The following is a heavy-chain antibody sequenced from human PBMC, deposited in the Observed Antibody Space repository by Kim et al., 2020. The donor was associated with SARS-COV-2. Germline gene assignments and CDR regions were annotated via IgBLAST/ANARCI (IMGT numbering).Heavy chain of an antibody. CDR3: ATALDSIAVNPYFQH. CDR1: GYTFTGYY. Sequence: ASVKVSCKASGYTFTGYYMHWVRQAPGQGLEWMGWINPNSGGTNYAQKFQGRVTMTRDTSISTAYMELSRLRSDDTAVYYCATALDSIAVNPYFQHWGQGTLVTVSS. J-gene: IGHJ1*01. V-gene: IGHV1-2*02. CDR2: INPNSGGT. D-gene: IGHD6-19*01.